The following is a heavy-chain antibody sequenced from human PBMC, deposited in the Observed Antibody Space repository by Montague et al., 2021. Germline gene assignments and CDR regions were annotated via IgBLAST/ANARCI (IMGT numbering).Heavy chain of an antibody. Sequence: SETLSLTCTVSGGSISSTSYYWGWIRQPPGKELEFIGVIYYNGSTYYNPSLKSRVTVSIDTSKNQFSLKLISVTAADTAVYFCARSPYCKGGRCCSGFDPWGQGTLVTVSS. D-gene: IGHD2-15*01. J-gene: IGHJ5*02. V-gene: IGHV4-39*01. CDR2: IYYNGST. CDR3: ARSPYCKGGRCCSGFDP. CDR1: GGSISSTSYY.